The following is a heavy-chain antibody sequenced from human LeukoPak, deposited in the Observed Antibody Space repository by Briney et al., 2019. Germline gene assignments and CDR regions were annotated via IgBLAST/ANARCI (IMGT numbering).Heavy chain of an antibody. CDR3: ARGRRGCSSTSCYNGEFDY. V-gene: IGHV3-21*01. CDR2: ISSSSSYI. J-gene: IGHJ4*02. D-gene: IGHD2-2*02. CDR1: GFTFSSYS. Sequence: GGCLRLACAASGFTFSSYSMDWVRQAPGKGLEWVSSISSSSSYIYYADSVKGRFTISRDNAKNSLYLQMNSLRAEDTAVYYCARGRRGCSSTSCYNGEFDYWGQGTLVTVSS.